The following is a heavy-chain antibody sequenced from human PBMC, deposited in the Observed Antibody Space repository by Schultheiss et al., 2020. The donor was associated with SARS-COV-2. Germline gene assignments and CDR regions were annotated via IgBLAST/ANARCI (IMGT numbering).Heavy chain of an antibody. CDR2: INHSGST. CDR3: ARDYSSGYLDY. V-gene: IGHV4-39*07. D-gene: IGHD6-19*01. CDR1: GDSIRNTNYY. J-gene: IGHJ4*02. Sequence: SETLSLTCTVSGDSIRNTNYYWGWIRQPPGKGLEWIGEINHSGSTNYNPSLKSRVTISVDTSKNQFSLKLSSVTAADTAVYYCARDYSSGYLDYWGQGTLVTVSS.